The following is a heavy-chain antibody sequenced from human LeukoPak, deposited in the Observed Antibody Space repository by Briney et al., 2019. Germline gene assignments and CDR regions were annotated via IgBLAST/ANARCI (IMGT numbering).Heavy chain of an antibody. CDR1: GGSISGTDLS. CDR3: EKDGHLDV. V-gene: IGHV4-39*01. CDR2: IHSTGNS. Sequence: SETLSLTCTVSGGSISGTDLSWGWIRQLPGKGLEWIGNIHSTGNSFCNPSLKSRVTISIGTSKNQFSLKLSSVTAADTAVYYCEKDGHLDVWGHGTTVTVSS. D-gene: IGHD5-24*01. J-gene: IGHJ6*02.